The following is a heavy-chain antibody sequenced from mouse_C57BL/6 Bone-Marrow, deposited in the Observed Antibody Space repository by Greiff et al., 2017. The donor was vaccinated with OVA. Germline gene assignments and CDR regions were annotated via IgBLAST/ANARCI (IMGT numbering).Heavy chain of an antibody. D-gene: IGHD1-1*01. CDR2: IYPGSGNT. V-gene: IGHV1-76*01. J-gene: IGHJ4*01. Sequence: LQESGAELVRPGASVKLSCKASGYTFTDYYINWVKQRPGQGLEWIARIYPGSGNTYYNEKFKGKATLTAEKSSSTAYMQLSSLTSEDSAVYFCARDGTTVVAAYYAMDYWGQGTSVTVSS. CDR1: GYTFTDYY. CDR3: ARDGTTVVAAYYAMDY.